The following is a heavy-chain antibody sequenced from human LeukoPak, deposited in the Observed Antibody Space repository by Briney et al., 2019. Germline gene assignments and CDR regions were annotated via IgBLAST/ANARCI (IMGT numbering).Heavy chain of an antibody. CDR1: GYTFTSYD. J-gene: IGHJ4*02. Sequence: ASVKVSCKASGYTFTSYDINWVRQATGQGLEWMGWINTNTGNPTYAQGFTGRFVFSLDTSVSTAFLQISILKAEDTAVYYCARDYRREGYNSRPDYWGQRTLVTVSS. D-gene: IGHD5-24*01. CDR3: ARDYRREGYNSRPDY. CDR2: INTNTGNP. V-gene: IGHV7-4-1*02.